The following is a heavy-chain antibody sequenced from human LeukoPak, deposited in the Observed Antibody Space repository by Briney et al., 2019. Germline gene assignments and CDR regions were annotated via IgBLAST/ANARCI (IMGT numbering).Heavy chain of an antibody. V-gene: IGHV1-18*01. CDR1: GYTFTTYG. D-gene: IGHD3-10*01. CDR2: IGAFTGNT. Sequence: GASVKVSCKTSGYTFTTYGISWVRQAPGQGLEYMGWIGAFTGNTNYAQKFQGRVAMTMDTSTSTVEMELRSLKFDDTAVYFCARLSYDGEGYWGQGTLVIVSS. J-gene: IGHJ4*02. CDR3: ARLSYDGEGY.